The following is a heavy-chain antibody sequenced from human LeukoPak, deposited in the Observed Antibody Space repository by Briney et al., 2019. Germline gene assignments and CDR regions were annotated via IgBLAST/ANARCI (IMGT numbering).Heavy chain of an antibody. J-gene: IGHJ4*02. D-gene: IGHD6-19*01. Sequence: SETLSLTCTVSGYSISSGYYWGWIRQPPGRGLAWIGSIHYTGSTYFNPALKSRVSLSADTYKKQFSLKLSSVTAADTAIYYCVKSGWHYFDFWGRGSLVTVSS. CDR3: VKSGWHYFDF. V-gene: IGHV4-38-2*02. CDR2: IHYTGST. CDR1: GYSISSGYY.